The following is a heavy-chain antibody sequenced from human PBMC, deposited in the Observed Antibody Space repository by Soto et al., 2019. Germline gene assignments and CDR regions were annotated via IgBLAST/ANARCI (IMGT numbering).Heavy chain of an antibody. CDR3: AKAWGIDY. CDR1: GFTFSSYT. CDR2: ISGSGSST. Sequence: GGSLRLSCAASGFTFSSYTMSWVRQAPGRGLEWVSTISGSGSSTYSADSVKGRFTISRDNSKNTLYLQMNSLRVEDTAIYYCAKAWGIDYWGQGTLVTVSS. D-gene: IGHD7-27*01. V-gene: IGHV3-23*01. J-gene: IGHJ4*02.